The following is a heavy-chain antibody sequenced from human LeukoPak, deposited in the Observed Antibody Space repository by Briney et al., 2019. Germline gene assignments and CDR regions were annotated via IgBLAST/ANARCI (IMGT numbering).Heavy chain of an antibody. D-gene: IGHD6-6*01. V-gene: IGHV6-1*01. J-gene: IGHJ4*02. CDR3: AKVGGPFSSSSRFDC. CDR1: GDSVSSKSAT. CDR2: TYYRSKWYN. Sequence: SQTLSLTCVISGDSVSSKSATWNWIRQSPSRGLEWLGRTYYRSKWYNDYAVSVKSRITINPDTSKNQFSLQLNSVTPEDTAVYYCAKVGGPFSSSSRFDCWGQGTLVTVSS.